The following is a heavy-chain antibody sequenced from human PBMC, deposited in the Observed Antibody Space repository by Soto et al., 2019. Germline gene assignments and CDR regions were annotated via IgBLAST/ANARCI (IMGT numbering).Heavy chain of an antibody. D-gene: IGHD3-22*01. V-gene: IGHV3-30-3*01. CDR1: GFTLSNYP. CDR2: ISYDGNNQ. Sequence: QVQLVESGGGVVPPGRSLSLSCAASGFTLSNYPMHWVRQAPGKGLEWVAVISYDGNNQYYADSVKGRFTISRDNSKNTLYLQMNSLRVEDTAVYYCARDRARTSGYYFGNFQHWGQGTLVTVSS. CDR3: ARDRARTSGYYFGNFQH. J-gene: IGHJ1*01.